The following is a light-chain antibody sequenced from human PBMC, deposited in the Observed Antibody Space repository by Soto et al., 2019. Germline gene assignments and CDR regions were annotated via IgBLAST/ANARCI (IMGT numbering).Light chain of an antibody. J-gene: IGKJ4*01. Sequence: DIQMTQSPSTLSASVGDRVTITCRASQSISTWLAWYQQKPGKAPNLLIYKASSLESGVPSRFSGSGSGTEFILTISSLQPDDFATYYCQQYNSFPTFGGGTKVEIK. CDR2: KAS. CDR1: QSISTW. CDR3: QQYNSFPT. V-gene: IGKV1-5*03.